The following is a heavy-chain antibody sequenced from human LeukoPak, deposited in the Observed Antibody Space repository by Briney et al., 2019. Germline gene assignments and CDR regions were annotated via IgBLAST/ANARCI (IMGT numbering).Heavy chain of an antibody. J-gene: IGHJ6*02. CDR3: ARGYSGYYYYYGMDV. V-gene: IGHV5-51*01. CDR2: ICPGDSDT. Sequence: GESLKISCKGSGYSFSRYWIGWVRQMPGKGLEWMGIICPGDSDTRYSPSFQGQVTMSADKSISTAYLQWSSLKASDTAMYYCARGYSGYYYYYGMDVWGQGTTVTVTS. CDR1: GYSFSRYW. D-gene: IGHD5-12*01.